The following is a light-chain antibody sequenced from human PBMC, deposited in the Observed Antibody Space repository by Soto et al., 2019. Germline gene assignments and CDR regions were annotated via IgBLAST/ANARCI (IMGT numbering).Light chain of an antibody. CDR2: KAS. Sequence: IQMTQSPSTLSASVGDRVTITCRASQSIVSWLAWYQQKPGKAPKLLIYKASTLESGVPSRFSGGGSGTEFTLTISSLLPDDFATYYCQQYANYRTFGQGTKVEIK. J-gene: IGKJ1*01. CDR3: QQYANYRT. CDR1: QSIVSW. V-gene: IGKV1-5*03.